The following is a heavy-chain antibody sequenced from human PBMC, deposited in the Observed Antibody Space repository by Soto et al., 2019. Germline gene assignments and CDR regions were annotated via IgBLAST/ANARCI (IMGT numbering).Heavy chain of an antibody. J-gene: IGHJ4*02. D-gene: IGHD2-21*02. V-gene: IGHV4-39*07. Sequence: SETLSLTCTVSGDSVSSSYYYWGWIRQPPGKGLEWIGSIFYSGSTDYNPSLKSRVTISVDTSKNQFSLKLSSVTAADTAVYYCARVGDPPFFDYWGQGTLVTVSS. CDR3: ARVGDPPFFDY. CDR2: IFYSGST. CDR1: GDSVSSSYYY.